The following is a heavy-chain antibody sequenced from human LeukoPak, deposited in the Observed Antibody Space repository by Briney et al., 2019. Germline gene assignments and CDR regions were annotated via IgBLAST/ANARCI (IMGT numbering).Heavy chain of an antibody. D-gene: IGHD5-12*01. Sequence: ASVKVSCKASGYTFTSYYMHWVRQAPGQGLEWMGIINPSGGSTSYAQKFQGRVTMTRDTSTSTVYMELSSLRSEDTAVYYCARDSGFDSGYDPVYYFDYWGQGTLVTVSS. J-gene: IGHJ4*02. CDR1: GYTFTSYY. CDR3: ARDSGFDSGYDPVYYFDY. V-gene: IGHV1-46*01. CDR2: INPSGGST.